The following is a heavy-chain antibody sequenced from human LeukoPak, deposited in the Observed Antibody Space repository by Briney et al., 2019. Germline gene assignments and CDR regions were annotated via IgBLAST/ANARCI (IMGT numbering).Heavy chain of an antibody. CDR1: GYTFTGYY. Sequence: ASVKVSCKASGYTFTGYYTHWVRQAPGQGLEWMGWINPNSGGTNYAQKFQGRVTMTRDTSISTAYMELSRLRSDDTAVYYCARLFSGYSGYDRGYGMDVWGQGTTVTVSS. V-gene: IGHV1-2*02. CDR3: ARLFSGYSGYDRGYGMDV. J-gene: IGHJ6*02. D-gene: IGHD5-12*01. CDR2: INPNSGGT.